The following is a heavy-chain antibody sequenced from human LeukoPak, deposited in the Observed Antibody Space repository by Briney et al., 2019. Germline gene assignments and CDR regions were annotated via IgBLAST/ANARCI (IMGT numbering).Heavy chain of an antibody. J-gene: IGHJ3*02. Sequence: GESLKISCKGSGYSFTSYWIGWVRQMPGKGVEWMGIIYPGDSDTRYSPSFQGQVTISADKSISTAYLQWSSLKASDTAMYYCARHLSGYDPAFDIWGQGTMVTVSS. CDR1: GYSFTSYW. D-gene: IGHD5-12*01. CDR2: IYPGDSDT. CDR3: ARHLSGYDPAFDI. V-gene: IGHV5-51*01.